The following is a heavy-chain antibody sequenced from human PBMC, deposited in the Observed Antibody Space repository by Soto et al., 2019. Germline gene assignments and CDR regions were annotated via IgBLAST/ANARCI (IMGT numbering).Heavy chain of an antibody. CDR1: GFTVNSHA. J-gene: IGHJ6*02. V-gene: IGHV3-23*01. CDR3: TKSRRGILMVYGFGGMDV. Sequence: GRSLRRSCAASGFTVNSHAMSWVRQAPGKGLEGVASISGSGDGTYYGDSVKGRFTISRDSSSSTLYLQMNNLRGEDTAVYFCTKSRRGILMVYGFGGMDVWGQGTTVTVSS. CDR2: ISGSGDGT. D-gene: IGHD2-8*01.